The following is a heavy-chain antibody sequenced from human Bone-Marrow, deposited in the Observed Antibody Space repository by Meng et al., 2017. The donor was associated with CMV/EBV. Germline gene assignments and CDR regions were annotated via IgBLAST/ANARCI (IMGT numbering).Heavy chain of an antibody. V-gene: IGHV4-61*01. CDR3: ARGTNERGIGATNFDS. J-gene: IGHJ4*02. D-gene: IGHD2-8*01. Sequence: ESLKISCTVSRGSVSTTSSYWTWIRQPPGKSLEWIGYVYYNGYTKYNPSLESRVTISVDTSKNQFSLKLSSVTAADTAVYYCARGTNERGIGATNFDSWGQGSLVTV. CDR2: VYYNGYT. CDR1: RGSVSTTSSY.